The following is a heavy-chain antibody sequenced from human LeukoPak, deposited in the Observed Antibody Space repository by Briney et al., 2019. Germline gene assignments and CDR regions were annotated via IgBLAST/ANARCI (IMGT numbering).Heavy chain of an antibody. D-gene: IGHD6-19*01. J-gene: IGHJ5*02. V-gene: IGHV3-21*01. CDR1: GFTFSSYS. CDR2: ISSSSSYI. CDR3: ARDGEAVAGAGNWFDP. Sequence: PGGSLRLSCAASGFTFSSYSLNWVRQAPGKGLEWVSSISSSSSYIYYSDSVKGRFTISRDNAKNSLYLQMNSLRAEDTAVYYCARDGEAVAGAGNWFDPWGQGTLVTVSS.